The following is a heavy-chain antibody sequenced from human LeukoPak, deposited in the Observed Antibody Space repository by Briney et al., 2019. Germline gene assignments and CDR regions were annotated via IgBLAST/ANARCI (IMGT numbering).Heavy chain of an antibody. CDR1: GYTFTSYD. J-gene: IGHJ4*02. Sequence: ASVKVSCKASGYTFTSYDINWVRQATGQGLEWMGWMNPNSGNTGYAQKLQGRVTITRNTSISTAYMELSSLRSEDTAVYYSARGRQENWSGYHFDYWGQGTLVTVSS. CDR3: ARGRQENWSGYHFDY. CDR2: MNPNSGNT. V-gene: IGHV1-8*03. D-gene: IGHD3-3*01.